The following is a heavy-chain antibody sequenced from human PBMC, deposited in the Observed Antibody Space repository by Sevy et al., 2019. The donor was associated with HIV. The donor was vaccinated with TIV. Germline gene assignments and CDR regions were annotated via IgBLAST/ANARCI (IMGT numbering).Heavy chain of an antibody. CDR3: VREGAAAGDFDW. CDR1: GFTFSGYY. J-gene: IGHJ4*02. Sequence: GGSLRLSCAASGFTFSGYYMDWVRQAPGEGLEWVGRSGNKANSYITEYAASVKGRFSISRDDSNNSLFLQMNSLKTEDTAVYYCVREGAAAGDFDWWGQGTLVTVSS. D-gene: IGHD6-13*01. CDR2: SGNKANSYIT. V-gene: IGHV3-72*01.